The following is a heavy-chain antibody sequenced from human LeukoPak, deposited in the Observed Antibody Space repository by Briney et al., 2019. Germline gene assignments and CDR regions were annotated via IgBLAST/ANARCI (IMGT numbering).Heavy chain of an antibody. CDR2: VSGSGGST. CDR1: RFTFSSYG. D-gene: IGHD2-15*01. J-gene: IGHJ4*02. Sequence: GGSLRLSCAASRFTFSSYGMNWVRQAPGKGLEWVSAVSGSGGSTYYAASVRGRFTISRDTSRSTLYLQMNSLRAEDAAVYYCAKAPVTSCRGAFCYPFDYWGQGTLVTVSS. V-gene: IGHV3-23*01. CDR3: AKAPVTSCRGAFCYPFDY.